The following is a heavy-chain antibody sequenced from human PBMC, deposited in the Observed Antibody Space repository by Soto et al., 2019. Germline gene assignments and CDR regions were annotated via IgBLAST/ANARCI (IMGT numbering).Heavy chain of an antibody. CDR3: ARDWIAVAGSISFSQAFPLLDGMGL. CDR1: GYSFVNYY. Sequence: QVHLVQSGAEVKKPGASVKLSCKASGYSFVNYYINWVRQAPGQGLEWMGIIYPRGGNISYAQKFPGRVSMTRDTAASTVYMELTSLRSDDTAVYFCARDWIAVAGSISFSQAFPLLDGMGLWGQGTTVTVSS. CDR2: IYPRGGNI. D-gene: IGHD6-19*01. V-gene: IGHV1-46*03. J-gene: IGHJ6*02.